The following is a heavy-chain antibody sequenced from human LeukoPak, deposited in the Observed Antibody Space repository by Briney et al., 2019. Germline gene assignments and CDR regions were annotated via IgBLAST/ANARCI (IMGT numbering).Heavy chain of an antibody. D-gene: IGHD3-22*01. J-gene: IGHJ4*02. CDR2: INPSSGSA. Sequence: ASVKVSCKASRYTFTRYYMHWVRQAPGQGLEWMGIINPSSGSARYAQKFQGRVTMTRDTSTSTVYMEVSSLRSEDTAVYYCARLADYDSSGYLSYWGQGTLVTVSS. CDR1: RYTFTRYY. V-gene: IGHV1-46*03. CDR3: ARLADYDSSGYLSY.